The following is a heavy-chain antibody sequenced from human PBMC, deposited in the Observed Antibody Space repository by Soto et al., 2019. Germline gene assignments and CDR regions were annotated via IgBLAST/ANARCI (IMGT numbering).Heavy chain of an antibody. J-gene: IGHJ4*02. D-gene: IGHD6-19*01. CDR2: IGSGGDTK. CDR1: GFTFSALY. Sequence: QVQLTESGGXXVKPGGSLRLSCAASGFTFSALYMSWIRQAPXXGLEWISCIGSGGDTKIYAESVRGRFTISRDNAKNSLYLQMNSLRAEDTAVYYCARDRGAVTGDYFDYWGQGTLVTVSS. V-gene: IGHV3-11*01. CDR3: ARDRGAVTGDYFDY.